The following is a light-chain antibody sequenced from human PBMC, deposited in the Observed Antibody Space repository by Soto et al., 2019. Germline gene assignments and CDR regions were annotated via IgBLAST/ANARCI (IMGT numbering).Light chain of an antibody. V-gene: IGKV1-5*03. CDR2: RAS. CDR1: QSISNW. Sequence: DILMTQSPSTLSASVGDRVTITCRASQSISNWLAWDQQKPGKATKLLIYRASSLESGVPSRFSGSGSGTEFTLTISSLQPDDFATYYCQQYNSYSPRLTFGGGTKVETK. CDR3: QQYNSYSPRLT. J-gene: IGKJ4*01.